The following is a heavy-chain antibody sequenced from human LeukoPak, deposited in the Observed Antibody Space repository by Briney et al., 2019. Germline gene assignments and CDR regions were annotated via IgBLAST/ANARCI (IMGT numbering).Heavy chain of an antibody. CDR1: GGSISSSSYY. CDR3: ARRYLGYCSGGKCPLNYYGMDV. D-gene: IGHD2-15*01. V-gene: IGHV4-39*01. Sequence: PSETLSLTCTVSGGSISSSSYYWGWLRQPPGTGLEWIGSIYYSGSTYYNPSLKSRVTISVDTSKNQFSLKLNSVTAADTAVYYCARRYLGYCSGGKCPLNYYGMDVWGQGTTVTVSS. J-gene: IGHJ6*02. CDR2: IYYSGST.